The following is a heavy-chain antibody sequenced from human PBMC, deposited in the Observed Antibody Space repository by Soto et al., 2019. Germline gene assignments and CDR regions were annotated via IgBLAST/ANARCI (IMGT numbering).Heavy chain of an antibody. CDR3: AREGAVAMVRGVPLWYYGMDV. J-gene: IGHJ6*02. D-gene: IGHD3-10*01. CDR2: IYYSGST. V-gene: IGHV4-59*01. Sequence: SETLSLTCTVSGGSISSYYWSWIRQPPGKGLGWIGYIYYSGSTNYNPSLKSRVTISVDTSKNQFSLKLSSVTAADTAVYYCAREGAVAMVRGVPLWYYGMDVWGQGTTVTVSS. CDR1: GGSISSYY.